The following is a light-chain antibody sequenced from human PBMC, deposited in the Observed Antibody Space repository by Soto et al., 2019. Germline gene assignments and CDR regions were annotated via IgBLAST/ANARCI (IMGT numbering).Light chain of an antibody. J-gene: IGKJ1*01. CDR1: RSISNW. CDR2: DAS. CDR3: QQYDSYSWT. V-gene: IGKV1-5*01. Sequence: GDRVTITCRASRSISNWVAWYQQKPGKAPKLLISDASDLERGVPSRFSGTGSGTEFTLTISSLQPDDSATYYCQQYDSYSWTFGQGTKVEVK.